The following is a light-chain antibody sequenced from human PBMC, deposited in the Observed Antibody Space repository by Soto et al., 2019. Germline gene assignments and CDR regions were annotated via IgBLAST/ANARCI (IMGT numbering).Light chain of an antibody. J-gene: IGKJ5*01. CDR2: AAS. CDR1: QGISSY. V-gene: IGKV1-9*01. CDR3: QHLNSYPLT. Sequence: DIQLTQSPLFLSASVGDRVTITCRASQGISSYLAWYQQKPGKAPKLLIYAASTLQGGVPSRFSGGGSETEFTLTITSLQPEDFATYYCQHLNSYPLTFGQGTRLEI.